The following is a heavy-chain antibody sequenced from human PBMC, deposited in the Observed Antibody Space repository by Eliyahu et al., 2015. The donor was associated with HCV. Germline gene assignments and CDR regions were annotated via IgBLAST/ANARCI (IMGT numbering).Heavy chain of an antibody. Sequence: QLQLQESGPGLVKPSETLSLTCTVXGGSISSSSYYWGWIRQPPGKGLEWIGSIYYSGSTYYNPSLKSRVTISVDTSKNQFSLKLSSVTAADTAVYYCARPSGMVPAALNYFDYWGQGTLVTVSS. J-gene: IGHJ4*02. CDR3: ARPSGMVPAALNYFDY. CDR2: IYYSGST. CDR1: GGSISSSSYY. V-gene: IGHV4-39*01. D-gene: IGHD2-2*01.